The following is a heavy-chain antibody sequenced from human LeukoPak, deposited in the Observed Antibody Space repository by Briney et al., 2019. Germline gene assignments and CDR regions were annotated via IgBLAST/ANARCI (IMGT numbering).Heavy chain of an antibody. J-gene: IGHJ6*03. Sequence: PSETLSLTCTVSGGSISSYYWSWIRQPPGKGLEWIGYIYYSGSTNYNPSLKSRVTISVDTSKNQFSLKLSSVTAADTAVYYCARDRSGDFWSGYKNYYYYYMDVWGKGTTVTVSS. CDR1: GGSISSYY. D-gene: IGHD3-3*01. CDR3: ARDRSGDFWSGYKNYYYYYMDV. CDR2: IYYSGST. V-gene: IGHV4-59*01.